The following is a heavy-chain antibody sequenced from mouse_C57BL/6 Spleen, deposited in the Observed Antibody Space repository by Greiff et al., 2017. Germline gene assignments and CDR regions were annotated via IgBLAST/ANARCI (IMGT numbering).Heavy chain of an antibody. D-gene: IGHD1-1*01. CDR2: IYPGDGAT. J-gene: IGHJ1*03. CDR3: ARYGHYYGSSPWYFDV. V-gene: IGHV1-80*01. Sequence: QVQLQQSGAELVKPGASVKISCKASGYAFSSYWMNWVKQRPGKGLEWIGQIYPGDGATNYNGKFKGKATLTADKSSSTAYMQLSSLTSEDSAVYFCARYGHYYGSSPWYFDVWGTGTTVTVSS. CDR1: GYAFSSYW.